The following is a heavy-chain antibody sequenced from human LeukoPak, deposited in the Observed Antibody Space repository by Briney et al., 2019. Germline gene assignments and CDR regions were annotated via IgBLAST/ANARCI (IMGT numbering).Heavy chain of an antibody. J-gene: IGHJ4*02. CDR2: IIPIFGTA. V-gene: IGHV1-69*13. Sequence: SVKLSCKASGATFSSYAISWVRQAPGQGLEWMGGIIPIFGTANYAQKFRGRVTITADEATSTAYMELSSLRSEDTAVYYCASATRPDSSSWYRDYWGQGTLVTVSS. CDR3: ASATRPDSSSWYRDY. D-gene: IGHD6-13*01. CDR1: GATFSSYA.